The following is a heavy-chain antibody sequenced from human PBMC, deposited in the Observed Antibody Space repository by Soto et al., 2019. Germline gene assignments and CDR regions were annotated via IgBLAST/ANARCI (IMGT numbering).Heavy chain of an antibody. CDR1: GYTITSYY. CDR2: INPSGGST. D-gene: IGHD3-10*01. V-gene: IGHV1-46*03. CDR3: ARDRSMVTYYYYGMDV. Sequence: ASVKVSCKASGYTITSYYMHWVRQAPGQGLEWMGIINPSGGSTSYAQKFQGRVTMTRDTSTSTVYMELSSLRSEDTAVYYCARDRSMVTYYYYGMDVWGQGTTVTVSS. J-gene: IGHJ6*02.